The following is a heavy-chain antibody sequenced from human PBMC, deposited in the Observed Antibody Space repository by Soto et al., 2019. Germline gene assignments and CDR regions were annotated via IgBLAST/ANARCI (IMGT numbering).Heavy chain of an antibody. J-gene: IGHJ6*02. Sequence: ESGGGVVQPGRSLRLSCAASEFTFSSYAMHWVRQAPGKGLEWVAVIAYDGSNQYSADSVEGRFTISRDNSKNTLYLQMNSLRAEDTAVYYCARNSDYGMDVWGQGTTVTVSS. D-gene: IGHD2-21*01. CDR3: ARNSDYGMDV. V-gene: IGHV3-30*04. CDR1: EFTFSSYA. CDR2: IAYDGSNQ.